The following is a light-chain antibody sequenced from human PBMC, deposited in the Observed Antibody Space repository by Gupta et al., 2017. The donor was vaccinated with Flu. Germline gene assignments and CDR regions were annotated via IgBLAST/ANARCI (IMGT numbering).Light chain of an antibody. Sequence: DIVMTQSPLSLPVTPGEPASISCRSSQSLLHSNGYNYLDWYLQKPGQSPQLLIYLGSNRASGVPDRFSGSGSGTDFTLKISRGEAEDVGVYYCRQGLQTFFTFGHGTKVDIK. V-gene: IGKV2-28*01. CDR3: RQGLQTFFT. CDR1: QSLLHSNGYNY. J-gene: IGKJ3*01. CDR2: LGS.